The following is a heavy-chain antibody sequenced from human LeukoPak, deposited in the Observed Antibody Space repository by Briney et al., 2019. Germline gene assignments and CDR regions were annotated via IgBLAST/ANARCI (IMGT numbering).Heavy chain of an antibody. J-gene: IGHJ3*02. V-gene: IGHV3-48*02. D-gene: IGHD1-26*01. CDR2: ISSSSSTI. CDR1: GFTFSIYA. CDR3: AREGLVGATNAFDI. Sequence: GGSLRLSCAASGFTFSIYAMSWVRQAPGKGLEWVSYISSSSSTIYYADSVKGRFTISRDNAKNSLYLQMNSLRDEDTAVYYCAREGLVGATNAFDIWGQGTMVTVSS.